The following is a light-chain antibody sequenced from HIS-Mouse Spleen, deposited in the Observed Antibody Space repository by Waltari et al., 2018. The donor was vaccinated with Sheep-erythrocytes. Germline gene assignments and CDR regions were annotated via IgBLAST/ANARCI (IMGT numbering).Light chain of an antibody. CDR3: QQYYSTPLT. Sequence: IVMTQSPDSLAVSLGGRATIKFKSSSSVLYSSNNKNYLAWYQQKPGQPPKLLIYWASPRESGVPDRFSGSGSGTDFTLTISSLQAEDVAVYYCQQYYSTPLTFGGGTKVEIK. V-gene: IGKV4-1*01. CDR2: WAS. CDR1: SSVLYSSNNKNY. J-gene: IGKJ4*01.